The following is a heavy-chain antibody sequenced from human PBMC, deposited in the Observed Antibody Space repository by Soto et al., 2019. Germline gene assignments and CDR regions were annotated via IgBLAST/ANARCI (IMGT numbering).Heavy chain of an antibody. Sequence: QVQLQESGPGLVKPSQTLSLTCTVSGGSISSGGYYWSWIRQHPGKGLEWIGYIYYSGSTYYNPSLKSRVTISVDTSKNQFSLKLSAVTAADTAVYYCARGDGYYDFWSGYFFDYWGQGTLVTVSS. V-gene: IGHV4-31*03. D-gene: IGHD3-3*01. CDR2: IYYSGST. J-gene: IGHJ4*02. CDR3: ARGDGYYDFWSGYFFDY. CDR1: GGSISSGGYY.